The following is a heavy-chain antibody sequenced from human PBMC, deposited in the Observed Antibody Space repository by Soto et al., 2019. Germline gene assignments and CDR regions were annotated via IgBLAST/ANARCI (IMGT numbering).Heavy chain of an antibody. D-gene: IGHD4-17*01. CDR2: IYHSGST. V-gene: IGHV4-30-2*01. J-gene: IGHJ4*02. CDR1: GGSISSGGYY. Sequence: SETLSLTCTVSGGSISSGGYYWSWIRQHPGKGLEWIGYIYHSGSTYYNPSLKSRVTISVDRSKNQFSLKLSSVTAADTAVYYCARDRGDYGDYSFDYWGQGTLVTVSS. CDR3: ARDRGDYGDYSFDY.